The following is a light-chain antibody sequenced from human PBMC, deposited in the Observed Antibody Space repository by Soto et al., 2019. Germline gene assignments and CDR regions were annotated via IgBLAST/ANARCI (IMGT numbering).Light chain of an antibody. CDR1: QDISNY. Sequence: DIQMPQSPSSLSASVGDRVTITCQASQDISNYLNWYQQKPGKAPKLLLFDASNMETGVPSRFSGSGSGTDFTFTISSLQPEDIATYYCQQYDNLSLTFGGGTKVEIK. CDR3: QQYDNLSLT. J-gene: IGKJ4*01. CDR2: DAS. V-gene: IGKV1-33*01.